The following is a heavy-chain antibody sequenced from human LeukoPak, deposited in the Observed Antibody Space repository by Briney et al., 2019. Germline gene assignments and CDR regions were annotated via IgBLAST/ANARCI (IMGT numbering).Heavy chain of an antibody. CDR1: GFIFSDYA. CDR3: AKDQAPRAARVIYFDY. CDR2: ISDGGVRT. D-gene: IGHD2-15*01. J-gene: IGHJ4*02. V-gene: IGHV3-23*01. Sequence: GGSLRLSCVASGFIFSDYAMGWVRQAPGKRLEWVSGISDGGVRTYYADSVKGRFTISRDNSKNTLFLHMDSLRVEDTAVYCCAKDQAPRAARVIYFDYWGQGNLVTVSS.